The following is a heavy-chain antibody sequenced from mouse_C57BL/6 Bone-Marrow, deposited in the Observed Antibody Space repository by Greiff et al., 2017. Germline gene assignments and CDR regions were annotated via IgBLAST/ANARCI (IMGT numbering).Heavy chain of an antibody. Sequence: VQLQQPGAELVMPGASVKLSCKASGYTFTSYWMHWVKQRPGQGLEWIGEIDPSDSYTNYNQKFKGKSTLPVDKSSSPAYMQLSSLTSEDSAVDDCARGEYYGSSYDYAMDYWGQGTSVTVSS. CDR3: ARGEYYGSSYDYAMDY. D-gene: IGHD1-1*01. V-gene: IGHV1-69*01. J-gene: IGHJ4*01. CDR2: IDPSDSYT. CDR1: GYTFTSYW.